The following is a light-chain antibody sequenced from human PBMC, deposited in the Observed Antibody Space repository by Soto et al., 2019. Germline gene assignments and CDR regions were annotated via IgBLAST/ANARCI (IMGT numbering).Light chain of an antibody. J-gene: IGLJ2*01. CDR1: GSDVGGYKY. Sequence: QSVLTQPPSASGSPGQSVTLSCTGTGSDVGGYKYVSWYQQHPGKVPKLMIYEVSKRPSGVPDRFSGSKSGNTASLTVSGLQPEDEADYYCSSYAGSNILFGGGTQLTVL. V-gene: IGLV2-8*01. CDR3: SSYAGSNIL. CDR2: EVS.